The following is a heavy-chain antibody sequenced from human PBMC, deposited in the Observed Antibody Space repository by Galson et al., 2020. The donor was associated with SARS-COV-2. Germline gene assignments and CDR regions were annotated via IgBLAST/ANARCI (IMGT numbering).Heavy chain of an antibody. J-gene: IGHJ4*02. D-gene: IGHD2-2*01. CDR2: ISAKNGNT. Sequence: ASVKVSCKASGYTFTSYGISWVRQAPGQGLEWMGWISAKNGNTHYIQRFQGRVTMTTDTSTSTAYMELRSLRSDDTAVYYCARDTLGTPAPLFDYWGQGTLVTVSS. CDR3: ARDTLGTPAPLFDY. CDR1: GYTFTSYG. V-gene: IGHV1-18*01.